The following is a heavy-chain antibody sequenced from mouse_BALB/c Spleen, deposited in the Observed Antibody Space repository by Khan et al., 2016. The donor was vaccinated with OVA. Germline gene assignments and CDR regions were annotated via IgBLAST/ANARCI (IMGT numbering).Heavy chain of an antibody. CDR2: ISYSGGT. V-gene: IGHV3-2*02. J-gene: IGHJ2*01. D-gene: IGHD1-1*01. CDR3: ARENYCRYCFDY. CDR1: GYSITSGYA. Sequence: VQLKQSGPGLVKPSQSLSLTCTVTGYSITSGYAWNWIRQFPGNKLEWMGYISYSGGTSYNPSLKSRISITRDTSKNQFFLQLNSVTTEDTATYTCARENYCRYCFDYWGQGTTLTGSS.